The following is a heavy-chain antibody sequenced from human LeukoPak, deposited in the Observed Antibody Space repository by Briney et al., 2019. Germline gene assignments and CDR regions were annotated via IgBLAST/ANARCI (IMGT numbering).Heavy chain of an antibody. CDR2: ISGSGGST. Sequence: GGSLRLSCAASGFTFSSYAMSWVRQAPGKGLEWVSAISGSGGSTYYADSVKGRFTISRDNSKNTLYLQMDSLRAEDTAVYYCAKAAVVYYYYYMDVWGKGTTVTVSS. CDR1: GFTFSSYA. CDR3: AKAAVVYYYYYMDV. V-gene: IGHV3-23*01. J-gene: IGHJ6*03.